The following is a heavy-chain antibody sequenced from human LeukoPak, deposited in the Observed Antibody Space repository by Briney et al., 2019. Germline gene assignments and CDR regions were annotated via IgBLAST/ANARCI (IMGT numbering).Heavy chain of an antibody. J-gene: IGHJ4*02. CDR2: IIPILGIA. Sequence: ASVKASCKASGGTFSSYTISWVRQAPGQGLEWMGRIIPILGIANYAQKFQGRVTITADKSTSTAYMELSSLRSEDTAVYYCARVGNDILTGYSDYWGQGTLVTVSS. CDR1: GGTFSSYT. V-gene: IGHV1-69*02. D-gene: IGHD3-9*01. CDR3: ARVGNDILTGYSDY.